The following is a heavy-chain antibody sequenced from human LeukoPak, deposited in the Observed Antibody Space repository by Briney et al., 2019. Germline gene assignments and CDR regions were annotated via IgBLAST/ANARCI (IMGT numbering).Heavy chain of an antibody. CDR3: ARHYTIFGVFTDYFDS. V-gene: IGHV4-4*07. D-gene: IGHD3-3*01. Sequence: SETLFLTCTVSGGSISSYYWSWIRQPAGKGLGCIGRIYTSGSTNYNPSLKSRVTMSVDTSRNQFSLKLSSVTAADTAVYYCARHYTIFGVFTDYFDSWGQGTLVTVSS. J-gene: IGHJ4*02. CDR2: IYTSGST. CDR1: GGSISSYY.